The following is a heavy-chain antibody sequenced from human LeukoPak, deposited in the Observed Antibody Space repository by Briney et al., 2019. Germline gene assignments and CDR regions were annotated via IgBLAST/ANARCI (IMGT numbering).Heavy chain of an antibody. CDR3: ARDPDNIEGANFHY. J-gene: IGHJ4*02. V-gene: IGHV3-7*01. CDR1: GFTFKSDW. D-gene: IGHD1-26*01. Sequence: HTGGSLRLSCEASGFTFKSDWMNWVRQAPGKGLEWVANINQVGSVKYYVDSVKGRFTISRDNAKNSLYPQMNSLRAEDTAVYYCARDPDNIEGANFHYWGRGTLVTVSS. CDR2: INQVGSVK.